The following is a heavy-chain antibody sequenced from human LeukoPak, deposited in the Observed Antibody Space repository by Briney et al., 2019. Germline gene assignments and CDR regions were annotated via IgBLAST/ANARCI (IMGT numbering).Heavy chain of an antibody. V-gene: IGHV1-69*05. J-gene: IGHJ4*02. CDR1: GGTFSSYA. CDR3: AGDASYLNYYDSSGYGY. D-gene: IGHD3-22*01. CDR2: IIPIFGTA. Sequence: ASVKVSCKASGGTFSSYAISWVPQAPGQGLEWMGRIIPIFGTANYAQKFQGRVTITTVESTSTAYMELSSLRSEDTAVYYCAGDASYLNYYDSSGYGYWGQGTLVTVSS.